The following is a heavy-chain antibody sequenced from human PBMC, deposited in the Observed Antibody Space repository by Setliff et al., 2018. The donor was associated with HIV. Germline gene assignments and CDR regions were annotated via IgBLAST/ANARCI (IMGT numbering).Heavy chain of an antibody. CDR3: AKDNPGPAINSGRIKNWFDP. J-gene: IGHJ5*02. CDR1: GYTFTSDY. Sequence: ASVKVSCKASGYTFTSDYIHWVRQAPGQGLEWMGIINPAGNHTSYAQKFQGRLTMTRDTSTNTVYMELSSLRSEDTAVYYCAKDNPGPAINSGRIKNWFDPWGEGTLVTVS. CDR2: INPAGNHT. V-gene: IGHV1-46*01. D-gene: IGHD6-19*01.